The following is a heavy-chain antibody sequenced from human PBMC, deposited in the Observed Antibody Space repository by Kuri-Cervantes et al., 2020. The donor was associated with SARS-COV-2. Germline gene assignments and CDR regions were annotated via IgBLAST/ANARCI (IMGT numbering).Heavy chain of an antibody. J-gene: IGHJ4*02. Sequence: SETLSLTCEVYGGSLSYYYWSWVRQRPGKGLEWIGEINHSGSTNYNPSLKSRVTISGDTSKNQFSLKLSSVTAADTAVYYCARGGGVCSGGSCSPPFDYWGQGTLVTVSS. D-gene: IGHD2-15*01. V-gene: IGHV4-34*01. CDR1: GGSLSYYY. CDR3: ARGGGVCSGGSCSPPFDY. CDR2: INHSGST.